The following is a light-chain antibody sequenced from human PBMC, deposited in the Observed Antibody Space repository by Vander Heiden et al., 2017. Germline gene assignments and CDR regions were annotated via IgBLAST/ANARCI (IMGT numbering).Light chain of an antibody. CDR2: WAS. CDR3: QQDDSTPQT. V-gene: IGKV4-1*01. CDR1: QSVLYSSNNKNY. J-gene: IGKJ2*01. Sequence: SPDSLAVSLGERATINCKSSQSVLYSSNNKNYLAWYQQKPGQPPKLLIYWASTRESGVPDRFSGSGSGTDFTLTISSLQAEDVAVYYCQQDDSTPQTFGQGTKLEIK.